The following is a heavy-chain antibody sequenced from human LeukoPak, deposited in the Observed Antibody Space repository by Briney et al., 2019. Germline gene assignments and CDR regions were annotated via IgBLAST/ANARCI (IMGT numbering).Heavy chain of an antibody. CDR2: ISSSGSTI. V-gene: IGHV3-11*01. CDR3: ARARGWFGELLHYYYGMDV. D-gene: IGHD3-10*01. J-gene: IGHJ6*02. CDR1: GFTFSDYY. Sequence: GGSPRLSCAASGFTFSDYYMSWIRQAPGKGLEWVSYISSSGSTIYYADSVKGRFTISRDNAKNSLYLQMNSLRAEDMAVYYCARARGWFGELLHYYYGMDVWGQGTTVTVSS.